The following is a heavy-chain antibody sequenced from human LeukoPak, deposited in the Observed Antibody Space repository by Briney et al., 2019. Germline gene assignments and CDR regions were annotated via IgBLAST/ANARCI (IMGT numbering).Heavy chain of an antibody. CDR2: ISNSSYT. CDR3: ARGGCSGCSCFDY. J-gene: IGHJ4*02. CDR1: GFTFSDYY. V-gene: IGHV3-11*06. Sequence: PGGSLRLSCAASGFTFSDYYMSWIRQAPGKGLEWVSYISNSSYTNYADSVKGRFIISRNNAKNSLDLQMNSLRADDTAVYYCARGGCSGCSCFDYWGQGTLVTVSS. D-gene: IGHD2-15*01.